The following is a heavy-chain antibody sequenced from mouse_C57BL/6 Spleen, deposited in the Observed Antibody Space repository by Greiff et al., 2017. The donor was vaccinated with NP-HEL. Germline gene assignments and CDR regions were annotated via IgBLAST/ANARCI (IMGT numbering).Heavy chain of an antibody. CDR3: RVITTGWYYFDY. Sequence: VQLQQSGAELVRPGASVKLSCTASGFNIKDDYMHWVKQRPEQGLEWIGWIDPENGDTEYASKFQGKATITADPSSNTAYLQLSSLTSEDTAVYYCRVITTGWYYFDYWGQGTTLTVCS. J-gene: IGHJ2*01. D-gene: IGHD2-4*01. V-gene: IGHV14-4*01. CDR1: GFNIKDDY. CDR2: IDPENGDT.